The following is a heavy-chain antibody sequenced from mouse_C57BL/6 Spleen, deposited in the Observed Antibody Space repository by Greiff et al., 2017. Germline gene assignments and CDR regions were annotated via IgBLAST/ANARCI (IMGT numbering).Heavy chain of an antibody. V-gene: IGHV14-4*01. D-gene: IGHD4-1*01. J-gene: IGHJ4*01. Sequence: EVQLVESGAELVRPGASVKLSCTASGFNIKDDYMHWVKQRPEQGLEWIGWIDPENGDTEYASKFQGKATITADTSSNTAYLRLSSLTSEDTAVYYCTTVLGRGAMDYWGQGTSVTVSS. CDR3: TTVLGRGAMDY. CDR1: GFNIKDDY. CDR2: IDPENGDT.